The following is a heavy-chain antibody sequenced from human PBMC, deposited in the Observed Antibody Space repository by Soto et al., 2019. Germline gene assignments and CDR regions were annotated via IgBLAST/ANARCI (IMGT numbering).Heavy chain of an antibody. CDR3: ARTYSGYDTGFDY. CDR1: GGSISSGGYY. D-gene: IGHD5-12*01. Sequence: SETLSLTCTVSGGSISSGGYYWSWIRQHPGKGLEWIGYIYYSGSTYYNPSLKSRVTISVDTSKNQFSLKLSSVTAADTAVYYCARTYSGYDTGFDYWGQGTLVTVSS. J-gene: IGHJ4*02. V-gene: IGHV4-31*03. CDR2: IYYSGST.